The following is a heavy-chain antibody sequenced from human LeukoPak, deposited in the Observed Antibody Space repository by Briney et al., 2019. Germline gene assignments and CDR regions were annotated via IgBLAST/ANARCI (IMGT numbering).Heavy chain of an antibody. D-gene: IGHD7-27*01. Sequence: PGGSLRLSYAASGFTFSSYGMHWVRQAPGKGLEWVSGISWNSGSIGYADSVKGRFTISRDNAKNSLYLQMNSLRAEDTALYYCAKDRRPGENYFDYWGQGTLVTVSS. J-gene: IGHJ4*02. CDR3: AKDRRPGENYFDY. CDR2: ISWNSGSI. CDR1: GFTFSSYG. V-gene: IGHV3-9*01.